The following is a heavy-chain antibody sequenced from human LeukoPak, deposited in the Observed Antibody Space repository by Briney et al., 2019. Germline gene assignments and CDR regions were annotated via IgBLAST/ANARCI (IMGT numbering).Heavy chain of an antibody. CDR2: IYYSGST. CDR1: GVSISSGDYY. Sequence: SETLSLTCTVSGVSISSGDYYWSWIRQPPGKGLEWIGYIYYSGSTYYNPSLKSRVTISVDTSKNQFSLKLSSVTAADTAVYYCARRRAPHDYTNLVPFDYWGQGTLVTVSS. D-gene: IGHD4-11*01. V-gene: IGHV4-30-4*01. CDR3: ARRRAPHDYTNLVPFDY. J-gene: IGHJ4*02.